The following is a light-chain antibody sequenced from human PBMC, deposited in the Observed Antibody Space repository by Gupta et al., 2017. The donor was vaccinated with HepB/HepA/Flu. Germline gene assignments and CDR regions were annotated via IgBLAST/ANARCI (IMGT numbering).Light chain of an antibody. CDR1: SSDVGGYNY. J-gene: IGLJ1*01. Sequence: QSALTQPASVSGSPGQSITISCTGTSSDVGGYNYVSWYQQLPGKAPKVMIYDVSNRPSGVSNRFSGSKSGNTASLTISGLQAEDEADYYCSSYARSNTLVFGTGIKVTVL. V-gene: IGLV2-14*03. CDR3: SSYARSNTLV. CDR2: DVS.